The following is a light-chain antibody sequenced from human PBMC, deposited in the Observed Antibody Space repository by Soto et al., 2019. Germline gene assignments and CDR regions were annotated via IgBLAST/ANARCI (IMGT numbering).Light chain of an antibody. J-gene: IGLJ2*01. CDR1: SSDIGTYNR. Sequence: QSALTQPPSVSGSPGPSVTISCTGTSSDIGTYNRVSWYQQPPDTVPKLMISEVKVRPSGVPDRFSGPKSGNTASLTISGLQAEDEGDYYCTSYTSSDTVVCGGGTQLTVL. CDR3: TSYTSSDTVV. V-gene: IGLV2-18*02. CDR2: EVK.